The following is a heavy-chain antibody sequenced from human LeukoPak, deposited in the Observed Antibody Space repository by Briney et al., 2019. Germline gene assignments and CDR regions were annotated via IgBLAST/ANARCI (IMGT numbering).Heavy chain of an antibody. D-gene: IGHD6-13*01. J-gene: IGHJ5*02. CDR1: GFTVSSIY. CDR2: IYSGGSA. CDR3: ASRSINWYRGNNRFDP. Sequence: GGSLRLSCAASGFTVSSIYMSWVRQAPGKGLEWVSLIYSGGSAYYADSVKGRFTVSRDNAKNSLYLQMNNLRVEDTAVYYCASRSINWYRGNNRFDPWGQGTLVTVSS. V-gene: IGHV3-53*01.